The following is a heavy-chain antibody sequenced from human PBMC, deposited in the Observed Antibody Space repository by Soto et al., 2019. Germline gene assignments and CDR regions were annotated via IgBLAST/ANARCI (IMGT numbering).Heavy chain of an antibody. Sequence: QVQLVQSGAEVRRPGASVKVSCKASGYTFTTYDINWLRQARGQGLEWMGWMNPDSGTTGYAQTFQGRATLTRDTSMNTAYMELSRLTYEDTAVYYCTRKRRETGDVDFWGQGTLVTVSS. CDR1: GYTFTTYD. D-gene: IGHD7-27*01. CDR2: MNPDSGTT. J-gene: IGHJ4*02. CDR3: TRKRRETGDVDF. V-gene: IGHV1-8*01.